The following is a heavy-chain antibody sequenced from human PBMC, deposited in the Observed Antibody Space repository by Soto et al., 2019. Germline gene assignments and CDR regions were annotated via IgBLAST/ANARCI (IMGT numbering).Heavy chain of an antibody. CDR2: ISGSGGST. CDR1: GFTFSSYA. D-gene: IGHD6-19*01. Sequence: GGSLRLSCAASGFTFSSYAMSWVRQAPGKGLEWVSAISGSGGSTYYADSVKGRFTISRDNSKNTLYLQMNSLRAEDTAVYYCAKDQGSGWYFRVTRGPNYFDYWGQGTLVTVSS. CDR3: AKDQGSGWYFRVTRGPNYFDY. J-gene: IGHJ4*02. V-gene: IGHV3-23*01.